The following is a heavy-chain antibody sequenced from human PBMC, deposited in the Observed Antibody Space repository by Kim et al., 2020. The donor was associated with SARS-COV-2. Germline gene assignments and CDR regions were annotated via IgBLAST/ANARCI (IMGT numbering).Heavy chain of an antibody. CDR1: GYTFTNYD. V-gene: IGHV1-8*01. CDR3: TRHRTGDYGCHSNWFDP. CDR2: MNPNRGHT. D-gene: IGHD4-17*01. J-gene: IGHJ5*02. Sequence: ASVKVSCKASGYTFTNYDINWVRQATGQGLEWMGWMNPNRGHTGFAQKFQGRVTMTRNTSISTAYMELSSLRSEDTAVYYCTRHRTGDYGCHSNWFDPWGQGTLVSVS.